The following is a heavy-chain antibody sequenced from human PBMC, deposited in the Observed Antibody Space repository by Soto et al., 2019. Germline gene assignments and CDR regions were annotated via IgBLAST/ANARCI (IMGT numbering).Heavy chain of an antibody. CDR3: ARDQEGGMDV. J-gene: IGHJ6*02. CDR2: ITTSTTYT. V-gene: IGHV3-21*01. Sequence: PGGSLRLSCAASGFTFSFYWMTWVRQAPGKGLECVSAITTSTTYTFYADSVKGRFTISRDDAKNSLYLQVNSLRAEDTAVYYCARDQEGGMDVWGPGTTVTVS. CDR1: GFTFSFYW.